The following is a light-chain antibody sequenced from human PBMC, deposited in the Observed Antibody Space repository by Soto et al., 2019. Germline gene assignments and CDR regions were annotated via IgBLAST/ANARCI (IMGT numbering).Light chain of an antibody. CDR3: QQYVRSPPSWT. CDR1: QSVSSSY. CDR2: DGS. V-gene: IGKV3-20*01. Sequence: ETVLTQSPGTLSLSPGERATLSCRASQSVSSSYLAWYQQKPGQAPRLLIYDGSSRATGIPDRFSGSGSGTDFTLTISRLEPEDFAVYYCQQYVRSPPSWTFGQGTKVEIK. J-gene: IGKJ1*01.